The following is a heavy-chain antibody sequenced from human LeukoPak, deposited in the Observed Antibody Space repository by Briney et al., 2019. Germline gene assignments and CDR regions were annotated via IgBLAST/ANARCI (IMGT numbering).Heavy chain of an antibody. CDR3: ARTHGDSYYYYYYMDV. Sequence: ASVKVSCKASGYTFTSYGISWVRQAPGQGLEWMGWISAYNDNTNYAQKVQGRVTMTTDTSTSTAYMELRSLRSDDTAVYYCARTHGDSYYYYYYMDVWGKGTTVTVSS. D-gene: IGHD4-17*01. CDR2: ISAYNDNT. V-gene: IGHV1-18*01. J-gene: IGHJ6*03. CDR1: GYTFTSYG.